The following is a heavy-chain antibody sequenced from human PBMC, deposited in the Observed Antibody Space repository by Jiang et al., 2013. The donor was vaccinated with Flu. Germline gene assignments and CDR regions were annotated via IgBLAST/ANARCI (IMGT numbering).Heavy chain of an antibody. V-gene: IGHV4-59*01. Sequence: VQLVESGPGLVKPSETLSLTCTVSGGSISSYYWSWIRQPPGKGLEWIGSIYYSGSTNYNPSLKSRITISVDTSKNQVSLKLSSVTAADTAVYYCARDPSGPGGGWSWFDPWGQGTLVTVSS. D-gene: IGHD6-19*01. J-gene: IGHJ5*02. CDR1: GGSISSYY. CDR2: IYYSGST. CDR3: ARDPSGPGGGWSWFDP.